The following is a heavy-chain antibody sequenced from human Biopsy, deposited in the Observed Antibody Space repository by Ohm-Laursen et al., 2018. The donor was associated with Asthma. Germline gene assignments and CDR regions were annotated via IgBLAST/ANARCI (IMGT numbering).Heavy chain of an antibody. J-gene: IGHJ6*02. V-gene: IGHV7-4-1*02. D-gene: IGHD2-15*01. Sequence: SVKVSCKASGYIFTSHAMNWVRQAPGQGLEWMGRINTNTGNPTYAQGFTGRFVFSLDTSVSTAYLQISSLKADDTAVYYCARGLLGMDVWGQGTTVTV. CDR3: ARGLLGMDV. CDR1: GYIFTSHA. CDR2: INTNTGNP.